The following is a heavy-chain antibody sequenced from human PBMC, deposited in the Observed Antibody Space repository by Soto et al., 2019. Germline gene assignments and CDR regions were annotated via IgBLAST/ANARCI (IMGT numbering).Heavy chain of an antibody. CDR3: AREETQYCSSTSCYSRVNWFDP. Sequence: SVKVSCKASGGTFSSYTISWVRQAPGQGLEWMGRIIPILGIANYAQKFQGRVTITADKSTSTAYMELSSLRSEDTAVYYCAREETQYCSSTSCYSRVNWFDPWGQGTLVTVSS. CDR1: GGTFSSYT. CDR2: IIPILGIA. V-gene: IGHV1-69*04. J-gene: IGHJ5*02. D-gene: IGHD2-2*01.